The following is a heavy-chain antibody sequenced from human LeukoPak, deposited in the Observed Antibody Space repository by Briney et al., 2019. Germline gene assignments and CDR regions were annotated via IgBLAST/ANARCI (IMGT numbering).Heavy chain of an antibody. CDR1: GGSISSYY. J-gene: IGHJ4*02. Sequence: SETLSLTCTVSGGSISSYYWSWIRQPPGKGLEWIGYIYYSGSTNYNPSPKSRVTISVDTSKNQFSLKLSSVTAADTAVYYCARDGAGEMATNGAHFDYWGQGTLVTVSS. D-gene: IGHD5-24*01. CDR3: ARDGAGEMATNGAHFDY. V-gene: IGHV4-59*01. CDR2: IYYSGST.